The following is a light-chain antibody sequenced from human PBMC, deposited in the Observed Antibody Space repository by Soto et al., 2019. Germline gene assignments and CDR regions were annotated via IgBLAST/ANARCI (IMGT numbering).Light chain of an antibody. CDR3: QQYYSYHRT. Sequence: AIRMTQSPSSFSASTGDRVTITCRASQDISSYLAWYQQKPGKAPKLLIYAASTLQSGVPSRFSGSGSWTDFTLTISCLQSEDFATYYCQQYYSYHRTFGQGTKVEIK. CDR2: AAS. V-gene: IGKV1-8*01. CDR1: QDISSY. J-gene: IGKJ1*01.